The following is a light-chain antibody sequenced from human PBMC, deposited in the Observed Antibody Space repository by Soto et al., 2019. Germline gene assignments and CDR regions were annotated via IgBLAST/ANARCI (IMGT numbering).Light chain of an antibody. Sequence: EIVLTQSPGTLSLSPGERATLSCRASETVAGSYLAWYQQKPGQAPRLLTHGASTRATGIADRFSGSGSGTDFTLTISRLEPEDFAVYYCQLYGTSPKTFGQGTKV. V-gene: IGKV3-20*01. CDR1: ETVAGSY. CDR2: GAS. CDR3: QLYGTSPKT. J-gene: IGKJ1*01.